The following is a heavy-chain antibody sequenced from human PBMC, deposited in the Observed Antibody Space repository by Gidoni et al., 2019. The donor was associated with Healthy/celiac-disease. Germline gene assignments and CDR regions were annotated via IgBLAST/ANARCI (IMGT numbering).Heavy chain of an antibody. J-gene: IGHJ4*02. D-gene: IGHD6-13*01. Sequence: EVQLVESGGGLVKPGGSLRLSCAASRFTFTNAWMSWVRQAPGKGLEWVGRIKSKTNGGTTDYAAPVKGRFTISRDDSQNTLFLQMNSLKTGDTAVYYCSTVGSWYPGEYWGQGTLVTVSS. CDR2: IKSKTNGGTT. CDR1: RFTFTNAW. V-gene: IGHV3-15*01. CDR3: STVGSWYPGEY.